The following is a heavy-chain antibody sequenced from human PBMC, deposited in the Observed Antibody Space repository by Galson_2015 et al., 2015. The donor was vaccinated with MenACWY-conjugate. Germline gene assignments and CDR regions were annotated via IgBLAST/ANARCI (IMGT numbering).Heavy chain of an antibody. CDR3: ARASREVDY. V-gene: IGHV3-11*06. CDR2: ISRSSSYA. CDR1: GFIFSNYY. D-gene: IGHD3-10*01. J-gene: IGHJ4*02. Sequence: SLRLSCAASGFIFSNYYMSWIRQAPGKGLEWVSFISRSSSYAVYVDSVKGRFTISRDDAKNSLYLQMNSLSAEDTAVYFCARASREVDYWGQGTLVTVSS.